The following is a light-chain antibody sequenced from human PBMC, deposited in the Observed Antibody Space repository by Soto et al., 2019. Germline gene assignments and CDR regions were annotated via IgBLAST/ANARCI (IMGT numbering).Light chain of an antibody. CDR2: DIS. J-gene: IGKJ1*01. Sequence: VMTQSPATLSVSPGERATLSCRASQTVSRNLAWYQQRPGQAPRLLIYDISNRATGVPDRFSGSGSGTDFTLTISRLEPEDFAVYYCQQYGSSGTFGQGTKVDIK. CDR3: QQYGSSGT. CDR1: QTVSRN. V-gene: IGKV3-20*01.